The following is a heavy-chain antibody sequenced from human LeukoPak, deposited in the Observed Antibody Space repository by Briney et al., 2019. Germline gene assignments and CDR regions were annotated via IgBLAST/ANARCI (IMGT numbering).Heavy chain of an antibody. J-gene: IGHJ4*02. Sequence: ASVKVSCKASGGTFSSYAISWVRQAPGQGPEWMGGIIPIFGTANYAQKFQGRVTITTDESTSTAYMELSSLRSEDTAVYYCAARYYYDSSGYYHYWGQGTLVTVSS. V-gene: IGHV1-69*05. D-gene: IGHD3-22*01. CDR2: IIPIFGTA. CDR3: AARYYYDSSGYYHY. CDR1: GGTFSSYA.